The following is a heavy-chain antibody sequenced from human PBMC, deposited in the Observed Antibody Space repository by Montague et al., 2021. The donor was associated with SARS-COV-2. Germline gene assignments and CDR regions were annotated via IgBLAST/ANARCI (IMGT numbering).Heavy chain of an antibody. CDR2: IHHGGST. J-gene: IGHJ6*03. D-gene: IGHD2-2*02. Sequence: SETLSLTCAVHGGSFSTYSWNWNRQPPGKGLEWIGEIHHGGSTNCNPSLKSRVTISADTSKNQFSLKLTSVAAADTAVYYCARLGDGVVPSPILGVGPYYSYYYMDVWGKGTTVTVSS. V-gene: IGHV4-34*01. CDR1: GGSFSTYS. CDR3: ARLGDGVVPSPILGVGPYYSYYYMDV.